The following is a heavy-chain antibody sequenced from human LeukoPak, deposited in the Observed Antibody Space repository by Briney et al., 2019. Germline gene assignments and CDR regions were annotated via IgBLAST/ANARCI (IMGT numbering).Heavy chain of an antibody. Sequence: GGSLRLSCAASGFTFSSYAMSWVRQAPGKGLEWVSAISGSGGSTYYADSVKGRFTISRDNSKNTLYLQMNSLRAEDTAVYYCARVFQQQLGTPFDYWGQGTLVTVSS. J-gene: IGHJ4*02. D-gene: IGHD6-13*01. CDR3: ARVFQQQLGTPFDY. CDR1: GFTFSSYA. CDR2: ISGSGGST. V-gene: IGHV3-23*01.